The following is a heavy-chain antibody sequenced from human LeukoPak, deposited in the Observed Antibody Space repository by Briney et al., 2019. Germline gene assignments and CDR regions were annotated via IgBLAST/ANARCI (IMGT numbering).Heavy chain of an antibody. D-gene: IGHD1-1*01. V-gene: IGHV1-69*05. CDR2: IIPIFGTA. Sequence: SVKVSCKASGGTFSSYAISWVRQAPGQGLEWMGGIIPIFGTANYAQKFQGRVTITTDESTSTAYMELSSLRSEDTAVYYCARDARLYNWNDAPSYYFDYWGQGTLVTVSS. CDR1: GGTFSSYA. J-gene: IGHJ4*02. CDR3: ARDARLYNWNDAPSYYFDY.